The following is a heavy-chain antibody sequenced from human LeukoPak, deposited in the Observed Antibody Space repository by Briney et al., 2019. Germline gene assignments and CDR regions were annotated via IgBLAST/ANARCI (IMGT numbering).Heavy chain of an antibody. V-gene: IGHV4-59*02. CDR2: IFYGGST. CDR3: ARSGFRDYYFAMDV. Sequence: SETLSLTCTVSGGSVSSYYRSWIRQLPGKGLEWIGFIFYGGSTNYNPSLKSRVTISEDTSENQFSLKLSSVTAADTAVYYCARSGFRDYYFAMDVWGQGTTVTVSS. D-gene: IGHD3-22*01. J-gene: IGHJ6*02. CDR1: GGSVSSYY.